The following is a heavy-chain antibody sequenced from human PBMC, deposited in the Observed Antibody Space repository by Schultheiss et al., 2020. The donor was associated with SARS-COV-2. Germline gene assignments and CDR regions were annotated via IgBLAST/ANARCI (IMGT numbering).Heavy chain of an antibody. Sequence: GGSLRLSCAASGFTFSSDAMHWVRQAPGKGLEWVSAISGSGGSTYYADSVKGRFTISRDNSKNTLYLQMNSLRAEDTAVYYCAKDARGIAAAYYYYYMDVWGKGTTVTVSS. V-gene: IGHV3-23*01. CDR2: ISGSGGST. J-gene: IGHJ6*03. CDR1: GFTFSSDA. CDR3: AKDARGIAAAYYYYYMDV. D-gene: IGHD6-13*01.